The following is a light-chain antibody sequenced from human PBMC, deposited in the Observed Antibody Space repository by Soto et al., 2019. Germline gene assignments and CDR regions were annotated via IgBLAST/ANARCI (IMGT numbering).Light chain of an antibody. J-gene: IGKJ2*01. Sequence: DIVMTQSPDSLAVSLGGWAAINCKSSQSLLYSSDNRNSLAWYQQKPGQPPKLLIYWASTRESGVPDRFTGSGSGTDFTLTITSLQAEDVAVYYCHQDYSIPYTFGQGTKLEIK. CDR1: QSLLYSSDNRNS. CDR2: WAS. CDR3: HQDYSIPYT. V-gene: IGKV4-1*01.